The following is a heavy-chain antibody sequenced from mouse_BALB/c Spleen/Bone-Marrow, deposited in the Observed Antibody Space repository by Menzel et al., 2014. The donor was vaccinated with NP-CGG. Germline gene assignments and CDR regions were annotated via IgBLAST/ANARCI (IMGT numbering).Heavy chain of an antibody. CDR3: ARGGNDLDY. Sequence: EVKLMESGGGLVQPGGSLSLSCATSGFTFTDYYMSWVRQPPGKALEWLGFIRNKANGYTTEYSASVKGRFTISRDNSQSILYLQMNTLRAEGSATYYCARGGNDLDYWGQGTTLTVSS. J-gene: IGHJ2*01. CDR1: GFTFTDYY. V-gene: IGHV7-3*02. D-gene: IGHD2-3*01. CDR2: IRNKANGYTT.